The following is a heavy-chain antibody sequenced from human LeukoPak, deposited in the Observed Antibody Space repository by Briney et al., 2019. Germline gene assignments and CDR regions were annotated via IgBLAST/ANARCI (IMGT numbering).Heavy chain of an antibody. CDR1: GFSVSNNY. D-gene: IGHD4-23*01. CDR2: IYSGGDT. V-gene: IGHV3-53*05. Sequence: GGSLRLSCAASGFSVSNNYVTRVRQPPGKGLEWVSVIYSGGDTYYADSVKGRFTISRDNSKNMLYLQMNSLRVEDTAVYYCTDTVAGWGQGTLVTVS. CDR3: TDTVAG. J-gene: IGHJ4*02.